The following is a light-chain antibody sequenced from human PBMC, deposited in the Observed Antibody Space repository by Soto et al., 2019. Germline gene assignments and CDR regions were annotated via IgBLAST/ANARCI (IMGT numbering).Light chain of an antibody. CDR3: SSYTSSNTYV. J-gene: IGLJ1*01. CDR1: SRYVGSYSR. V-gene: IGLV2-18*02. CDR2: DVS. Sequence: QSALTQPPSVSGSPGQSVTISCTGTSRYVGSYSRVSWYQQPPGTAPKLMIYDVSNRPSGVPDRFSGSKSGNTASLTISGLQAEDEADYYCSSYTSSNTYVFGTGTKVT.